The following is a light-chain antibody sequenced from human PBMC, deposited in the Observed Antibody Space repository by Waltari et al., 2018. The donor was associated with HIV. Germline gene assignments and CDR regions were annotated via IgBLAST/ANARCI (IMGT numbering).Light chain of an antibody. Sequence: QSVLTQPPSVSGAPGQRVTISSTGSSPNIGAGYDVHWYQQLPGTAPKPLIYGNSNRPSGVPDRFSGSKSGTSASLAITGLQAEDEADYYCQSYDSSLSGSGVFGGGTKLTVL. CDR1: SPNIGAGYD. CDR3: QSYDSSLSGSGV. V-gene: IGLV1-40*01. J-gene: IGLJ3*02. CDR2: GNS.